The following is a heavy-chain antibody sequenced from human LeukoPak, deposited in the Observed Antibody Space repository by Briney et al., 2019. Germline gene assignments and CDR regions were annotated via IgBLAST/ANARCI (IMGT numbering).Heavy chain of an antibody. V-gene: IGHV4-59*01. CDR2: IYYSGST. J-gene: IGHJ4*02. D-gene: IGHD6-13*01. CDR3: ARGSVAAAGVY. CDR1: GGSISSYY. Sequence: PSETLSLTCPVSGGSISSYYWSWIRQPPGKGLEWIGYIYYSGSTNYNPSLKSRVTISVDTSKNQFSLKLSSVTAADTAVYYCARGSVAAAGVYWGQGTLVTVSS.